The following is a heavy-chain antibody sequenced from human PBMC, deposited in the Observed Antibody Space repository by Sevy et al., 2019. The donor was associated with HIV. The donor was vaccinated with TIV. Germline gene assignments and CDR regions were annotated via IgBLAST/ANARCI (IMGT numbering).Heavy chain of an antibody. V-gene: IGHV3-66*01. CDR1: GFTVSSNY. J-gene: IGHJ4*02. CDR2: IYSGGST. CDR3: ARYRLGYCTNGVCSLDY. D-gene: IGHD2-8*01. Sequence: GGYLRLSCAASGFTVSSNYMSWVRQAPGKGLERVSVIYSGGSTYYADSVKGRFTISRDNSKNTLYLQMNSLRAEDTAMYYCARYRLGYCTNGVCSLDYWGQGTLVTVSS.